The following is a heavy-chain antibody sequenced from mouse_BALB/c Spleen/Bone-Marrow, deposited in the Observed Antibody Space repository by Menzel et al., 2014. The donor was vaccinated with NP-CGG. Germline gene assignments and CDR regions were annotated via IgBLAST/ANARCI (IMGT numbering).Heavy chain of an antibody. CDR1: GFTFTDYY. V-gene: IGHV7-3*02. J-gene: IGHJ2*01. Sequence: EVKLVESGGGLVQPGGSLRLSCATSGFTFTDYYMNWVRQPPVKALEWLGFIRNKANGYTTEYSASVKGRFTISRDNSQNILYLQMNTLRAEDSATYYCEXXKXXVFFDYWGQGTTLTVSS. CDR3: EXXKXXVFFDY. CDR2: IRNKANGYTT.